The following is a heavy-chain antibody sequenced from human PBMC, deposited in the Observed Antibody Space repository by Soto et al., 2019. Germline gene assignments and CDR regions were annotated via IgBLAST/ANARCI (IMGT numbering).Heavy chain of an antibody. CDR2: IYYSGST. D-gene: IGHD6-6*01. J-gene: IGHJ4*02. V-gene: IGHV4-31*03. CDR1: GGSISSGGYY. CDR3: ARGTGGYSSSLGFDY. Sequence: QVQLQESGPGLVKPSQTLSLTCTVSGGSISSGGYYWSWIRQHPGKGLEWIGYIYYSGSTYYNTSVKSRVTISVDTSKNQFSLKLSSVTAADTAVYYCARGTGGYSSSLGFDYWGQGTLVTVSS.